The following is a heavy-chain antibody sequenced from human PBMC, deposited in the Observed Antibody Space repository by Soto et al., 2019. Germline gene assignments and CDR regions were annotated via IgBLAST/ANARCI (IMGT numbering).Heavy chain of an antibody. CDR1: GFTFDDYA. D-gene: IGHD5-12*01. CDR2: ISWNSGSL. CDR3: AKDRGYIVATAWLDP. Sequence: EVQLVESGGGLVQPGRSLRLSCAASGFTFDDYAMHWVRQAPGKGLEWVSGISWNSGSLGYADSVKGRFTISRDNDKNSLYLQMNSLRAEDTAVYFCAKDRGYIVATAWLDPWGQGTLVTVSS. V-gene: IGHV3-9*01. J-gene: IGHJ5*02.